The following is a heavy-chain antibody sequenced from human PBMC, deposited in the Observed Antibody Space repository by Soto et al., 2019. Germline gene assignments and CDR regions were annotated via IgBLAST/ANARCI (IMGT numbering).Heavy chain of an antibody. CDR3: AKEGGAIVPAAILVRRYYYYYGMDV. CDR2: ISYDGSNK. V-gene: IGHV3-30*18. Sequence: QVQLVESGGGVVQPGRSLRLSCAASGFTFSSYGMHWVRQAPGKGLEWVAVISYDGSNKYYADSVKGRFTISRDNSKNTLYLQMNSLRAEDTAVYYCAKEGGAIVPAAILVRRYYYYYGMDVWGQGTTVTVSS. CDR1: GFTFSSYG. J-gene: IGHJ6*02. D-gene: IGHD2-2*02.